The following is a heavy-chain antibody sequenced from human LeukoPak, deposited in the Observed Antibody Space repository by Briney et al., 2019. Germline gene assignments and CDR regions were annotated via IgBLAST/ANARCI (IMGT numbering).Heavy chain of an antibody. Sequence: ASVKVSCKASGGTFSSYAISWVRQAPGQGLEWMGRIIPILGIANYAQKFQGRVTITADKSTSTAYMELSSLRSEDTAVYYCARDPRYCSSTSCYLGWFDPWGQGTLVTVSS. CDR3: ARDPRYCSSTSCYLGWFDP. CDR2: IIPILGIA. D-gene: IGHD2-2*01. J-gene: IGHJ5*02. CDR1: GGTFSSYA. V-gene: IGHV1-69*04.